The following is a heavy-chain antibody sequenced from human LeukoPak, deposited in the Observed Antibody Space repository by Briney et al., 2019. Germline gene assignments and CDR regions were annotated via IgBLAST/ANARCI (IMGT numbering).Heavy chain of an antibody. CDR1: GFTFSSYA. CDR3: ARSIVVVTAMRVLDY. V-gene: IGHV3-23*01. D-gene: IGHD2-21*02. J-gene: IGHJ4*02. Sequence: PGGSLRLSCAASGFTFSSYAMSWVRQAPGKGLEWVSAVTSGGGSTYYADSVKGRFTISRDNSKNTLFLQMNSLRAEDTAVYYCARSIVVVTAMRVLDYWGQGTLVTVSS. CDR2: VTSGGGST.